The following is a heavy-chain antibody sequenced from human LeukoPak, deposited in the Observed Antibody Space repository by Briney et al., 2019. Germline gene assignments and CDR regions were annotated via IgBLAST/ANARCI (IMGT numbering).Heavy chain of an antibody. CDR2: IYPGDSDT. J-gene: IGHJ6*03. V-gene: IGHV5-51*01. CDR1: GYSFTTYW. CDR3: ARHVRSDYYYMDV. Sequence: GESLKISCKGSGYSFTTYWIGWARQMPGKGLEWMGIIYPGDSDTRYSPSFQGQVTISVDRSISTAYLQWSSLKASDTAMYYCARHVRSDYYYMDVWGKGTTVTVSS.